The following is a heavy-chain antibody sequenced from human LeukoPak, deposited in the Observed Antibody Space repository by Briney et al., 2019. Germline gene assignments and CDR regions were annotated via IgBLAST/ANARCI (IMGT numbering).Heavy chain of an antibody. D-gene: IGHD4-17*01. V-gene: IGHV3-30*18. CDR1: GFTFSSYG. Sequence: GGSLRLSCAASGFTFSSYGMHWVRQAPGKGLEWVAVISYDGSNKYYADSVKGRFTISRDNSKSTLYLQMNSLRAEDTAVYYCANSRYGDFNSGPPSDAFDIWGQGTMVTVSS. CDR2: ISYDGSNK. CDR3: ANSRYGDFNSGPPSDAFDI. J-gene: IGHJ3*02.